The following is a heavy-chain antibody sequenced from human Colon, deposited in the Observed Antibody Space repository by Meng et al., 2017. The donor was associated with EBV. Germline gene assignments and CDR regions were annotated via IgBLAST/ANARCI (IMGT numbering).Heavy chain of an antibody. CDR3: AREDDYGDYVAY. D-gene: IGHD4-17*01. J-gene: IGHJ4*02. CDR2: VYHDGST. V-gene: IGHV4-4*02. Sequence: VLLQESGPGPVGPAGTLSRTCDVSGASITSDNDWWSWVRQPPGKALEWLGEVYHDGSTNYSPSVQSRVTISMDKSKNQFSLKLTSVNAADTAVYYCAREDDYGDYVAYWGQGILVTVSS. CDR1: GASITSDNDW.